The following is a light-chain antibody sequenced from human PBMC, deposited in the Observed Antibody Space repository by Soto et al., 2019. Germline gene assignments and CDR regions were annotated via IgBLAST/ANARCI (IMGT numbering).Light chain of an antibody. V-gene: IGLV2-14*01. J-gene: IGLJ1*01. CDR2: EVV. CDR3: TSYTSSSPLV. CDR1: SSDVGGYNY. Sequence: QSALTQPASVSGSPGQSITISCTVTSSDVGGYNYVSWYQHHPGKAPKLMIYEVVNRPSGVSNRFSGSKSGITASLTISGLQAEDEADYYCTSYTSSSPLVFGTGTKLTVL.